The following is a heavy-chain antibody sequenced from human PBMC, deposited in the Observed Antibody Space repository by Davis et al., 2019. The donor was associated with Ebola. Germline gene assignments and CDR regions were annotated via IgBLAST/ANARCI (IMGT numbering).Heavy chain of an antibody. CDR2: ISGSGGST. CDR1: GLTFSSYA. J-gene: IGHJ6*04. Sequence: PGGSLRLSCAASGLTFSSYAMSWVRQAPGKGLEWVSAISGSGGSTYYADSVKGRFTISRDNSKNTLYLQMNSLRAEDTAVYYCAKDEGGIVVVVAAMGYYYYGMDVWGKGTTVTVSS. CDR3: AKDEGGIVVVVAAMGYYYYGMDV. V-gene: IGHV3-23*01. D-gene: IGHD2-15*01.